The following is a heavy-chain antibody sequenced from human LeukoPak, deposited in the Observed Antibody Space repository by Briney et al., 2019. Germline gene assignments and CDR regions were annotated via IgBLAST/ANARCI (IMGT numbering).Heavy chain of an antibody. D-gene: IGHD2-15*01. J-gene: IGHJ5*02. Sequence: PGGSLRLSCAASGFTFSSYGMSWVRQAPGKGLGWVSAISASGSITYYADSVKGRFTISRDNSKNTLYLQMNSLRAEDTALYYCARDVRVCSGGGCYGWFDPWGQGTLVTVSS. CDR2: ISASGSIT. V-gene: IGHV3-23*01. CDR1: GFTFSSYG. CDR3: ARDVRVCSGGGCYGWFDP.